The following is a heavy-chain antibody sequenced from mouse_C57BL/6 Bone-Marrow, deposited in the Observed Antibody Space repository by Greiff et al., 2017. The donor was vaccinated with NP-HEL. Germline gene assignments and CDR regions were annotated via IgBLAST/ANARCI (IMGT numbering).Heavy chain of an antibody. J-gene: IGHJ4*01. V-gene: IGHV5-16*01. CDR3: AREGGLRRRTYAMDY. Sequence: EVHLVESEGGLVQPGSSMKLSCTASGFTFSDYSMAWVRQVPEKGLEWVAHINYDGSSTYYLDSLKSRFIISRDTAKNILYLQMSSLKSEDTATYYCAREGGLRRRTYAMDYWGQGTSVTVSS. CDR1: GFTFSDYS. CDR2: INYDGSST. D-gene: IGHD2-4*01.